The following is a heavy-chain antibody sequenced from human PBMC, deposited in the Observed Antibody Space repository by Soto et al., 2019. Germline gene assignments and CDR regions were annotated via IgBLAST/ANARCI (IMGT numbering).Heavy chain of an antibody. V-gene: IGHV3-30*18. J-gene: IGHJ4*02. CDR1: GFTFSSYG. CDR2: ISYDGSNK. Sequence: PGGSLRLSCAASGFTFSSYGMHWVRQAPGKGLEWVAVISYDGSNKYYADSVKGRFTISRDNSKNTLYLQMNSLRAEDTAVYYCAKDTLSYSLTLGYFDYWGQRTLVTVSS. CDR3: AKDTLSYSLTLGYFDY. D-gene: IGHD3-9*01.